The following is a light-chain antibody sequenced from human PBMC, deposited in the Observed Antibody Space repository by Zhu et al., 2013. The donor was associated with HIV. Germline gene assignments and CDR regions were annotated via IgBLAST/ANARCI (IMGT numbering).Light chain of an antibody. CDR3: QQYDSFPGT. J-gene: IGKJ1*01. CDR2: DAS. V-gene: IGKV1-5*01. Sequence: DIQMTQSPSTLSASVGDRVTVTCRASHDISTWLAWYQQKPGKAPNLLIYDASTLEGGVPPRFSGSGSGAEFTLTISGLQPDDFATYYCQQYDSFPGTFGQGTKVEI. CDR1: HDISTW.